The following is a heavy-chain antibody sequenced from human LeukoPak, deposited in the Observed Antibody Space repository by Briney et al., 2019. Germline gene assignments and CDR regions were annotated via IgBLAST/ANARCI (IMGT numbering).Heavy chain of an antibody. D-gene: IGHD3-10*01. CDR1: GGSISSSSYY. Sequence: KSSETLSLTCTVSGGSISSSSYYWGWIRQPPGKGLEWIGFFYYSGSTNYNPSLKSRVTISVDTSKNQFSLKLSSVTAADTAVYYCARAPYGSATNNYYMDVWGKGTTVTVSS. CDR2: FYYSGST. J-gene: IGHJ6*03. CDR3: ARAPYGSATNNYYMDV. V-gene: IGHV4-61*05.